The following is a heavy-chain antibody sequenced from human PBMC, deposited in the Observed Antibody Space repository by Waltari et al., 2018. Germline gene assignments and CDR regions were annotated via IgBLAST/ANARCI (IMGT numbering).Heavy chain of an antibody. CDR3: ARVVTGVHEVNDN. J-gene: IGHJ4*02. D-gene: IGHD3-16*02. V-gene: IGHV1-18*01. CDR1: GYKFRDYG. Sequence: QVRLTQSGSDVKEPGASVKVSCKASGYKFRDYGISWVRRAPGQGLEWMGWIYVYNENKRFAEKFEDRVTLTTDKVTETVYRDLTDLRPDDTAVYYCARVVTGVHEVNDNWGQGTLVIVSS. CDR2: IYVYNENK.